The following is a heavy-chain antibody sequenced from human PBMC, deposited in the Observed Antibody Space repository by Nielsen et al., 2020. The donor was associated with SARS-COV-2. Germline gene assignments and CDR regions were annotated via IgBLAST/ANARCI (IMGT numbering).Heavy chain of an antibody. V-gene: IGHV3-30*18. CDR2: ASIDGSKK. CDR1: GFTFSSYG. CDR3: AKEHLVDRALIMYYFDS. Sequence: GGSLRLSCAPSGFTFSSYGIHWVRQPPGKLLEWVAVASIDGSKKYYADSVKGRFTISRDNSKNTLYLQMNSLRAEDTAVYFCAKEHLVDRALIMYYFDSWGQGTLVTVSS. J-gene: IGHJ4*02. D-gene: IGHD3-16*01.